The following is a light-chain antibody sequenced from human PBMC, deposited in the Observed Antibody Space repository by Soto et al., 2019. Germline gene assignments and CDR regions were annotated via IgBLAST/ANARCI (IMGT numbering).Light chain of an antibody. J-gene: IGLJ2*01. V-gene: IGLV2-14*01. Sequence: QSVLTQPASVSRSPGQSITISCTGTSSDIGGYNFVSWYQHHPGKAPKLMIYEVNNRPSGVSSRFSGSKSGNTASLTISGLQTEDEADYYCSSFTTSSTLVVFGGGTK. CDR2: EVN. CDR1: SSDIGGYNF. CDR3: SSFTTSSTLVV.